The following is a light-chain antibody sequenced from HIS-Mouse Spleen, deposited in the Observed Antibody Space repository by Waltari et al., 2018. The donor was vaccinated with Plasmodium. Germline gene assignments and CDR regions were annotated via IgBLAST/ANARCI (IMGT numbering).Light chain of an antibody. J-gene: IGLJ1*01. CDR1: SSDVGGYNS. Sequence: QSALTQPRSVSGSPGQSVTISCPATSSDVGGYNSVPWYQQHPGKAPKRMIYDVSKRPSGVPDRFSGSKSGNTASLTISGLQAEDEADYYCCSYAGSYTFVFGTGTKVTVL. CDR2: DVS. CDR3: CSYAGSYTFV. V-gene: IGLV2-11*01.